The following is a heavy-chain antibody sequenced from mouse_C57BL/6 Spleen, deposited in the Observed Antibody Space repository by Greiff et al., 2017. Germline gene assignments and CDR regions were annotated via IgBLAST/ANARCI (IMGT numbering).Heavy chain of an antibody. CDR2: IRSKSNNYAT. CDR1: GFSFNTYA. J-gene: IGHJ2*01. V-gene: IGHV10-1*01. CDR3: VSHGYGDYFDY. D-gene: IGHD2-2*01. Sequence: EVKLLESGGGLVQPKGSLKLSCAASGFSFNTYAMNWVRQAPGKGLEWVARIRSKSNNYATYYADSVKDRFTISRDNSESMLYLQMNNLKTEDTAMYYCVSHGYGDYFDYWGQGTTLTVSS.